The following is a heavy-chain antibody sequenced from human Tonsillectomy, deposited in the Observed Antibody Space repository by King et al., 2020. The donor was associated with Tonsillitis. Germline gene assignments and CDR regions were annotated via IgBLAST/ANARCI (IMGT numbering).Heavy chain of an antibody. J-gene: IGHJ4*02. Sequence: ITLKESGPTLVKPTQTLTLTCTFSGFSLSTSGVGVGWIRQPPGKALEWLALIYWDDDKRYSPSLKSRLTITKDTSKNQVVLTMTNMGPVDTATYYCVHTDQRDFGGFNWGQGTLVTVSS. CDR1: GFSLSTSGVG. CDR3: VHTDQRDFGGFN. D-gene: IGHD4-23*01. V-gene: IGHV2-5*02. CDR2: IYWDDDK.